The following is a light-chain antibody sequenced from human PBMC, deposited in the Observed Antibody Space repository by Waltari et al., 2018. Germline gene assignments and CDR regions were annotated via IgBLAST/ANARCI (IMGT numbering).Light chain of an antibody. CDR2: RVS. CDR3: MQGTRLPFT. Sequence: QSLGYIDGNLELKWFQQRPGQSPRPLIFRVSNRHSVVPDRFSGSGSGTDFTLKISRVEAEDVAVYYCMQGTRLPFTFGQGTRLEIK. V-gene: IGKV2-30*01. J-gene: IGKJ2*01. CDR1: QSLGYIDGNLE.